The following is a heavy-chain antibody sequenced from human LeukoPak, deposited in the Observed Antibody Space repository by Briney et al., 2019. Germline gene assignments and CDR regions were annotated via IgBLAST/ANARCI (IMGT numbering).Heavy chain of an antibody. Sequence: ASVKVSCKASGHTFTSYGISWVRQAPGQGLEWMGWISAYNGNTNYAQKLQGRVTMTTDTSTSTAYMELRSLRSDDTAVYYCARDALGYCSSTSCSPTDYWGQGTLVTVSS. CDR2: ISAYNGNT. CDR1: GHTFTSYG. V-gene: IGHV1-18*01. CDR3: ARDALGYCSSTSCSPTDY. D-gene: IGHD2-2*01. J-gene: IGHJ4*02.